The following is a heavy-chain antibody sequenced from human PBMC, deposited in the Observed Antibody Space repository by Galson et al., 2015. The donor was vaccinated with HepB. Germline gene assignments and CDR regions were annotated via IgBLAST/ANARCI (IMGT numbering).Heavy chain of an antibody. CDR2: INAGNGNT. J-gene: IGHJ5*02. D-gene: IGHD3-22*01. CDR3: ARSFTSRSFDSSGYYFRSQQLWSDP. CDR1: GYTFTSYA. Sequence: SVKVSCKASGYTFTSYAMHWVRQAPGQRLEWMGWINAGNGNTKYSQKFQGRVTITRDTSASTAYMELSSLRSEDTAVYYCARSFTSRSFDSSGYYFRSQQLWSDPWGQGTLVTVSS. V-gene: IGHV1-3*01.